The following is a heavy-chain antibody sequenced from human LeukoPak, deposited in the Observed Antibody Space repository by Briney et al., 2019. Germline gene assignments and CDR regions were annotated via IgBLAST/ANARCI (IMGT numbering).Heavy chain of an antibody. CDR3: ASQSYARFDP. D-gene: IGHD3-16*01. J-gene: IGHJ5*02. CDR2: IHPDGSAQ. V-gene: IGHV3-7*01. Sequence: PGGSLRLSCAASGFTFSTNWMSWVRQAPGKGLEWVGNIHPDGSAQFPVDSVKGRFTISRDNASNSLFLQMNNLRVEDTAVYYCASQSYARFDPWGQGTLVIVSS. CDR1: GFTFSTNW.